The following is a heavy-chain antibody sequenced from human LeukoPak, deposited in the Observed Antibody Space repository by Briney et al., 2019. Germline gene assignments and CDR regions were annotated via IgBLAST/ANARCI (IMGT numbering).Heavy chain of an antibody. CDR1: GFTFSTHN. V-gene: IGHV3-21*01. CDR2: ISTPISYI. D-gene: IGHD4-17*01. CDR3: ARDAYGDYGFDY. J-gene: IGHJ4*02. Sequence: GGSLRLSCAASGFTFSTHNMHWVRQAPGKGLEWVSSISTPISYIYYADSVKGRFTISRDNAKNSLYLQMNSLRAEDTAVYYCARDAYGDYGFDYWGQGTLVTVSS.